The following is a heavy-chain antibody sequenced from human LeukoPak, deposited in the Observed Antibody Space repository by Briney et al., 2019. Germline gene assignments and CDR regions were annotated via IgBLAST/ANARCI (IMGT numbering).Heavy chain of an antibody. Sequence: ASVKVSCKASGYTFTSYGISWVRQAPGQGLEWMGWISAYNGNTNYAQKLQGRVTMTTDTSTSTAYMELSSLRSEDTAVYYCARGGHYDYVWGRYRQKDGFDYWGQGTLVTVSS. J-gene: IGHJ4*02. CDR2: ISAYNGNT. D-gene: IGHD3-16*02. CDR1: GYTFTSYG. V-gene: IGHV1-18*01. CDR3: ARGGHYDYVWGRYRQKDGFDY.